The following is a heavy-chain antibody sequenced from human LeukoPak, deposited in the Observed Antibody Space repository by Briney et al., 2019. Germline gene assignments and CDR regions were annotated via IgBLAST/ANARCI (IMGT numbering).Heavy chain of an antibody. Sequence: GGSLRLSCAASGFTFSSYSMNWVRQAPGKGLEWVSSISSSSSYIYHADSVKGRFTISRDNAKNSLYLQMNSLRAEDTAVYYCARDNYDILTGYIYYYYYGMDVWAKGPRSPSP. CDR2: ISSSSSYI. CDR1: GFTFSSYS. V-gene: IGHV3-21*01. J-gene: IGHJ6*02. CDR3: ARDNYDILTGYIYYYYYGMDV. D-gene: IGHD3-9*01.